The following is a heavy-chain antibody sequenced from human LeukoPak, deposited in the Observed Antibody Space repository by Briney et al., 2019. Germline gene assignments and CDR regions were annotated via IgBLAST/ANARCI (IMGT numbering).Heavy chain of an antibody. CDR2: ISSSSSYI. CDR1: GFTFSSYS. V-gene: IGHV3-21*01. CDR3: ARADSYGYYFDY. Sequence: GGSLRLSCAASGFTFSSYSMNWVRQAPGKGLEWVSFISSSSSYIYYADSVKGRFTISRDNAKNSLYLQMNSLRAEDTAVYYCARADSYGYYFDYWGQGTLVTVSS. J-gene: IGHJ4*02. D-gene: IGHD5-18*01.